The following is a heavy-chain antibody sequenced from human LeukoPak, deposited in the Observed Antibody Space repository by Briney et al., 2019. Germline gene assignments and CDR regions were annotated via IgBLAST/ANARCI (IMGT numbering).Heavy chain of an antibody. CDR1: GYTFTSYD. V-gene: IGHV1-8*01. CDR3: ATDLHDILTGSFY. Sequence: GASVKVSCKASGYTFTSYDINWVRQATGQGLEWMGWMNPNSGNTGYAQKFQGRVTMTRNTSISTAYMELSSLRSEDTAVYYCATDLHDILTGSFYWGQGTLVTVSS. J-gene: IGHJ4*02. D-gene: IGHD3-9*01. CDR2: MNPNSGNT.